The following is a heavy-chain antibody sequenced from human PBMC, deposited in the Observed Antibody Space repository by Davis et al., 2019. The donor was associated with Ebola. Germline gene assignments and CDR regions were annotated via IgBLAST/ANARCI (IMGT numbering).Heavy chain of an antibody. D-gene: IGHD6-13*01. Sequence: SETLSLTCTVSGGSISSYYWSWIRQPPGKGLEWIGYIYYSGSTNYNPSLKSRVTISVDTSKNQFSLQLNSVTPEDTAVYYCARGARQQLGYWGQGTLVTVSS. J-gene: IGHJ4*02. CDR2: IYYSGST. CDR1: GGSISSYY. V-gene: IGHV4-59*12. CDR3: ARGARQQLGY.